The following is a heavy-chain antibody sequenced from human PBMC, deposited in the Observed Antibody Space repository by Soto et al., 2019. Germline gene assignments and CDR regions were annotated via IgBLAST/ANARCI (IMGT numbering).Heavy chain of an antibody. CDR2: ISYDGSNK. J-gene: IGHJ4*02. CDR3: AKPLGYSGYDSLDY. D-gene: IGHD5-12*01. V-gene: IGHV3-30*18. Sequence: GGSLRLSCAASGFTFSSYGMHWVRQAPGKGLEWVAVISYDGSNKYYADSVKGRFTISRDNSKNTLYLQMNSLRAEDTAVYYCAKPLGYSGYDSLDYWGQGTLVTVS. CDR1: GFTFSSYG.